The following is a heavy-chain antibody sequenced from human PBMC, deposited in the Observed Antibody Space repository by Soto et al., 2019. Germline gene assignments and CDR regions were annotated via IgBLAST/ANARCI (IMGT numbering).Heavy chain of an antibody. CDR1: GFTFSSYW. D-gene: IGHD2-21*02. J-gene: IGHJ5*02. V-gene: IGHV3-7*01. CDR3: FSGGDYST. Sequence: EVQLVESGGGLVQPGGSLSLTCAASGFTFSSYWMNWVRQAPGKGLEWVANTNEDGSRRHYVDSLKGRLTISRDNAKNSLYLQMNNLRAEDTAVYYCFSGGDYSTWGQGTLVTVSS. CDR2: TNEDGSRR.